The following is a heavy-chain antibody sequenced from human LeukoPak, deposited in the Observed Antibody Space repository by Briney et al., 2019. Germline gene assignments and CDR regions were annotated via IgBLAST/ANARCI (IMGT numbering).Heavy chain of an antibody. CDR3: ARTLWFGDLGDAFDI. V-gene: IGHV4-39*01. Sequence: SETLSLTCTVAGGSISSSSYYWGWIRQPPGKGLEWIGSIYYSGSTYYNPSLKSRVTISVDTSKNQFSLTLSSVTAADTAVYYCARTLWFGDLGDAFDIWGQGTMVTISS. CDR2: IYYSGST. CDR1: GGSISSSSYY. D-gene: IGHD3-10*01. J-gene: IGHJ3*02.